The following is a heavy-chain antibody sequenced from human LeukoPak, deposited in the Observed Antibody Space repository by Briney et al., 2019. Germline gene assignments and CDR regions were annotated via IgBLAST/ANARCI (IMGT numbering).Heavy chain of an antibody. CDR1: GYTFTSYY. J-gene: IGHJ4*02. CDR3: ARVLTMVRGVIIGYYFDY. Sequence: ASVKVSCKASGYTFTSYYMHWVRQAPGQGLEWMGWISAYNGNTNYAQKLQGRVTMTTDTSTSTAYMELRSLRSDDTAVYYCARVLTMVRGVIIGYYFDYWGQGTLVTVSS. D-gene: IGHD3-10*01. V-gene: IGHV1-18*04. CDR2: ISAYNGNT.